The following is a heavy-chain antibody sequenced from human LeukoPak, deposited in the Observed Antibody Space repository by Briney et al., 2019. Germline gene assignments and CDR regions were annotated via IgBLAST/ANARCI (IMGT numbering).Heavy chain of an antibody. V-gene: IGHV4-34*01. CDR2: INHSGST. CDR1: GGSFSGYC. Sequence: PSETLSLTCAVYGGSFSGYCWSWIRQPPGKGLEWIGEINHSGSTNYNPSLKSRVTISVDTSKNQFSLKLSSVTAADTAVYYCARGQQGDYSNFRLKSETNKETSFDYWGQGTLVTVSS. D-gene: IGHD4-11*01. J-gene: IGHJ4*02. CDR3: ARGQQGDYSNFRLKSETNKETSFDY.